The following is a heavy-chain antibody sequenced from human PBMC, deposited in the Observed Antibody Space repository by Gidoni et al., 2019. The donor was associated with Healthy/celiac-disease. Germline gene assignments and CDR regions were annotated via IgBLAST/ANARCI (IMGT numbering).Heavy chain of an antibody. CDR3: ARDRTDYDFWSGYHNWFDP. Sequence: DPGKGLEWVAVIWYDGSNKYYADSVKGRFTISRDNSKNTLYLQMNSLRAEDTAVYYCARDRTDYDFWSGYHNWFDPWGQGTLVTVSS. CDR2: IWYDGSNK. D-gene: IGHD3-3*01. V-gene: IGHV3-33*01. J-gene: IGHJ5*02.